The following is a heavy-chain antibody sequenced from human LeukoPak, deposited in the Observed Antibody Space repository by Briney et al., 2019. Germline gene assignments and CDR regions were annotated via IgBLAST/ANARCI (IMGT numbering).Heavy chain of an antibody. CDR3: ARHDYGGNSLDWYFDL. D-gene: IGHD4-23*01. CDR1: GYTFTSYD. V-gene: IGHV1-8*01. Sequence: SVKVSCKASGYTFTSYDINWVRQATGQGLEWMGWMNPNSGNTGYAQKFQGRVTMTRDTSISTAYMELSSLRSEDTAVYYCARHDYGGNSLDWYFDLWGRGTLVTVSS. CDR2: MNPNSGNT. J-gene: IGHJ2*01.